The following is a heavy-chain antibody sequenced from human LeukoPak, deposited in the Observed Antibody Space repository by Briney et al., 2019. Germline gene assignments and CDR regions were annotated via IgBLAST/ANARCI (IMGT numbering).Heavy chain of an antibody. CDR3: ARYGGSGWVSDK. V-gene: IGHV4-59*08. D-gene: IGHD6-19*01. CDR1: GGSITSDY. CDR2: IYYNGAT. Sequence: SETLSLTCTVSGGSITSDYWTWIRQPPTKGLEWIGYIYYNGATSYNPSLKSRVTMSLDTSKKHFSLKTTSVTAADTAVYYCARYGGSGWVSDKWGQGTLVTVSS. J-gene: IGHJ4*02.